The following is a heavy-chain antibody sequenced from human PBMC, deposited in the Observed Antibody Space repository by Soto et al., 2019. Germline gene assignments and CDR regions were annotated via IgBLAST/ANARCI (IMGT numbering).Heavy chain of an antibody. CDR2: IYYSGST. D-gene: IGHD4-17*01. CDR3: ARSSYGDYVWFDP. J-gene: IGHJ5*02. CDR1: GGSISSSSYY. V-gene: IGHV4-39*01. Sequence: SETLSLTCTVSGGSISSSSYYWGWIRQPPGKGLEWIGSIYYSGSTYYNPSLKSRVTISVDTSKNQFSLKLSSVTAADTAVYYCARSSYGDYVWFDPWGQGTLVTVSS.